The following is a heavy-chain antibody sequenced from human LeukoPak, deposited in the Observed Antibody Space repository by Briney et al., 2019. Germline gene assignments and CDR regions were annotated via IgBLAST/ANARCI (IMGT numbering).Heavy chain of an antibody. Sequence: SETLSLTCTVSGGSISSNGYYWGWIRQPPGKGLEWIGSFYYTGSTFYNPSLKSRVTISVDTSKNQFSLKLSSVTAADTAVYYCARHGATIFGVARTIDDAFDIWGQGTMVTVSS. J-gene: IGHJ3*02. CDR1: GGSISSNGYY. CDR3: ARHGATIFGVARTIDDAFDI. CDR2: FYYTGST. D-gene: IGHD3-3*01. V-gene: IGHV4-39*01.